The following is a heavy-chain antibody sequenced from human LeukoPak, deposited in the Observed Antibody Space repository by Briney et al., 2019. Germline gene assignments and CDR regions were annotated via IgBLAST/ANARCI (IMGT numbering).Heavy chain of an antibody. V-gene: IGHV3-11*01. Sequence: GGSLRLSCAASGFTFRDSYMSWIRQSPGKGLEWISYISSSGETIYYADSMKGRFTISRDNAKNSLYLHINSLSAEDTAVYYCARNLPVRNDGWPLFDYWGQGTLVTVSS. CDR3: ARNLPVRNDGWPLFDY. D-gene: IGHD1-1*01. J-gene: IGHJ4*02. CDR2: ISSSGETI. CDR1: GFTFRDSY.